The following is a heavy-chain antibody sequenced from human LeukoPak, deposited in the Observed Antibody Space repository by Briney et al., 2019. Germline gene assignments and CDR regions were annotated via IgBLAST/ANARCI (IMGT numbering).Heavy chain of an antibody. J-gene: IGHJ4*02. CDR3: AKAHYFGSRSFDH. D-gene: IGHD3-10*01. V-gene: IGHV3-23*01. Sequence: PGGSLRLSCTASGFIFSSYAMNWVRQAPGKGLEWVSVMTSSGGGTDYAGSVKGRFTISRDNFKNTLYLQMNSLRAEDTAVYYCAKAHYFGSRSFDHWGQGTLVTVSP. CDR2: MTSSGGGT. CDR1: GFIFSSYA.